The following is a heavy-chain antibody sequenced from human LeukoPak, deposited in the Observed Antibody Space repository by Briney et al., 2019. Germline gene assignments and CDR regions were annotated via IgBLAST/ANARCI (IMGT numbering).Heavy chain of an antibody. Sequence: GGSLRLSCAASGFTVSSIHMVWVRQAPGKGLEWVSVTYTGGNSYYADSVKGRFIISRDITKNTLYLQMNSLRAEDSALYYCARGGRGSAAVVAPRSFDIWGQGTMVTVSS. D-gene: IGHD3-22*01. CDR3: ARGGRGSAAVVAPRSFDI. CDR1: GFTVSSIH. CDR2: TYTGGNS. V-gene: IGHV3-53*01. J-gene: IGHJ3*02.